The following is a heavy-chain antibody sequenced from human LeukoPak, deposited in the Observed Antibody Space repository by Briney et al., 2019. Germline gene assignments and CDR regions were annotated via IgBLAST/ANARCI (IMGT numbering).Heavy chain of an antibody. J-gene: IGHJ4*02. CDR1: GFTVNNNY. CDR2: MNIDGSEK. D-gene: IGHD1-26*01. V-gene: IGHV3-7*01. CDR3: ARDPVEWELLLDY. Sequence: GGSLRLSCAASGFTVNNNYMSWVRQAPGKRLEWVANMNIDGSEKYYADSAKGRFTISRDNARNSVYLQMNSLRVEDTAVYYCARDPVEWELLLDYWGQGTLVTVSS.